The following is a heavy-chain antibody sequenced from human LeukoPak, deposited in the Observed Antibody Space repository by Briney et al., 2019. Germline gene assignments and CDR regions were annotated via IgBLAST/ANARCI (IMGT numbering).Heavy chain of an antibody. CDR1: GFTFSSYS. Sequence: GGSLRLSCAASGFTFSSYSMNWVRQAPGKGLEWVSSISSSSTYIYYTDSVKGRFTISRDNAKNSLYLQMNSLRAEDTAVYYCARHLTDLDYWGQGTLVTVSS. V-gene: IGHV3-21*01. J-gene: IGHJ4*02. CDR2: ISSSSTYI. CDR3: ARHLTDLDY. D-gene: IGHD4/OR15-4a*01.